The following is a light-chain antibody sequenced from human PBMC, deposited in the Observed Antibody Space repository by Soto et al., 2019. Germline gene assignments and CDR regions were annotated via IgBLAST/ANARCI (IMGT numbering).Light chain of an antibody. CDR3: QHYNSYSEA. CDR2: KAS. J-gene: IGKJ1*01. CDR1: QSISSW. V-gene: IGKV1-5*03. Sequence: IQMTQSPSTLSASVGDRLSITCRSSQSISSWLAWYQQQPGKAPKLLIYKASTLKSGVPSRFSGSGSGTEFTLTISSLQPDDFATYYCQHYNSYSEAFGQGTKVDIK.